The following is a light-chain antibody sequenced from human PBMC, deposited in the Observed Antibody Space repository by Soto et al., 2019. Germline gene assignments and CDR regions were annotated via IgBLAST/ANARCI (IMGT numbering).Light chain of an antibody. Sequence: EIVMTQSPATLSVSPGQGATLSCRASQPISRNLAWYQQKPGQAPRLLMYGASTRATDIPGRFSGGGSGTEFTLTISSLQSEDFEIYFCQQYNTCPRTFGQGTKVEVK. CDR1: QPISRN. J-gene: IGKJ1*01. CDR3: QQYNTCPRT. CDR2: GAS. V-gene: IGKV3-15*01.